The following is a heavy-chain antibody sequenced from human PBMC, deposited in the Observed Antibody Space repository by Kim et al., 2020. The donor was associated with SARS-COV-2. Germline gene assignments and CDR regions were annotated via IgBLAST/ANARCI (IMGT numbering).Heavy chain of an antibody. CDR1: GGSISSSSYY. Sequence: SETLSLTCTVSGGSISSSSYYWGWIRQPPGKGLEWIGSIYYSGSTYYNPSLKSRVTISVDTSKNQFSLKLSSVTAADTAVYYCARHGRRTTLNYWGQGTLVTVSS. CDR2: IYYSGST. CDR3: ARHGRRTTLNY. J-gene: IGHJ4*02. V-gene: IGHV4-39*01. D-gene: IGHD4-17*01.